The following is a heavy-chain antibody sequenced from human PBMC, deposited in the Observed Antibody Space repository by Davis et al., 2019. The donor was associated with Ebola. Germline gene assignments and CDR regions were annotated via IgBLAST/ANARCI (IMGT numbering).Heavy chain of an antibody. D-gene: IGHD4-17*01. Sequence: PGGSLRLSCAASGFTFSDYYMSWIRQAPGKGLEWVSDISSSSTYTNYADSVKGRFTISRDNAKNSLYLQMNSLRVEDTAVYYCVRGHGAGFVAWGQGTLVTVSS. J-gene: IGHJ5*02. CDR1: GFTFSDYY. V-gene: IGHV3-11*06. CDR2: ISSSSTYT. CDR3: VRGHGAGFVA.